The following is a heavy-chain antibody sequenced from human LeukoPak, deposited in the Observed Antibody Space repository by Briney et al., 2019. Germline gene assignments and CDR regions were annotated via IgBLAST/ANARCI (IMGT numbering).Heavy chain of an antibody. CDR3: ARDNSHSSIYSTRGNAFDI. D-gene: IGHD6-13*01. J-gene: IGHJ3*02. CDR2: IRYDGSDT. Sequence: GGSLRLSCAASGFTFSSYGMHWVRQAPGKGLEWVTFIRYDGSDTYYADSVKGRFTISRDNSKNTLYLQMNSLRAEDTAVYYCARDNSHSSIYSTRGNAFDIWGQGTMVTVSS. CDR1: GFTFSSYG. V-gene: IGHV3-30*02.